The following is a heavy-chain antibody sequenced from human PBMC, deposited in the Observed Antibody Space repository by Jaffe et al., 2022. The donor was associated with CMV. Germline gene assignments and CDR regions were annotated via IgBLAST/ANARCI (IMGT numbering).Heavy chain of an antibody. CDR2: IIPLLGTA. CDR3: ASFYDFWSGYYTERGGYYWFDS. J-gene: IGHJ5*01. CDR1: GGTFNRYV. V-gene: IGHV1-69*01. D-gene: IGHD3-3*01. Sequence: QVQLVQSGAEVKKPGSSVKVSCKASGGTFNRYVISWVRQAPGQGLEWMGGIIPLLGTASYAQKFQGRVTITADESTRTTYMELSSLRSEDTAVYYCASFYDFWSGYYTERGGYYWFDSWGQGTLVTVSS.